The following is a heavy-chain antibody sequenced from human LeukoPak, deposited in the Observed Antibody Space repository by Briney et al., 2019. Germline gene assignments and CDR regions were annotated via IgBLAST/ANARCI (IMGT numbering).Heavy chain of an antibody. CDR3: ARGDTAFDY. Sequence: SGGSLRLSCAASGFTFSSYGMNWVRQAPGKGLEWVSSISSSSTYIYYADSVRGRFAISRDNAKNSLYLQMNSLRAEDTAVYYCARGDTAFDYWGQGTLVTVSS. V-gene: IGHV3-21*01. CDR2: ISSSSTYI. CDR1: GFTFSSYG. J-gene: IGHJ4*02. D-gene: IGHD5-18*01.